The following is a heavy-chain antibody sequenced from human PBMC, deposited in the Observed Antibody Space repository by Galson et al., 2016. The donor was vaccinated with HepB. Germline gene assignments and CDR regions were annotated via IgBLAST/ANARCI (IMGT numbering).Heavy chain of an antibody. Sequence: SVKVSCKASGYTFTSYGISWVRQAPGQGLEWMGWISAYNGNTNYAQKLQGRVTMTTDTSTSTAYMELRSLRSDDAAVYYCALLTLVGGANPGVWGQGTLVTVSS. CDR2: ISAYNGNT. D-gene: IGHD2-15*01. CDR1: GYTFTSYG. V-gene: IGHV1-18*01. J-gene: IGHJ4*02. CDR3: ALLTLVGGANPGV.